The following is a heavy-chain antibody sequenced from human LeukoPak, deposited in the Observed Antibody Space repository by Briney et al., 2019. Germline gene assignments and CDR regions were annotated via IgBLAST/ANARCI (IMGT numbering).Heavy chain of an antibody. V-gene: IGHV1-18*01. CDR3: ARDQLPFWSGYYYFDY. Sequence: ASVKVSCKASGYTFTSYGISWVRQAPGQGLEWMGWISAYNGNTNYAQKLQGRVTMTTDTSTSTAYMELRSLRSGDTAVYYCARDQLPFWSGYYYFDYWGQGTLVTVSS. CDR1: GYTFTSYG. D-gene: IGHD3-3*01. CDR2: ISAYNGNT. J-gene: IGHJ4*02.